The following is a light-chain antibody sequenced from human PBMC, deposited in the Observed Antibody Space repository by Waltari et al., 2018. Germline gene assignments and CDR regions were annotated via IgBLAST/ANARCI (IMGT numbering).Light chain of an antibody. J-gene: IGKJ4*01. CDR2: DVS. CDR1: QAIKTH. Sequence: DIQMTESASSLSASVGDRVTITCQASQAIKTHLNWYQQKPGRAPELLIYDVSKLETGVPSRFGGSGSGTDFSLTISGLQPEDVATYYCQQYDNSVTFGGGTRV. V-gene: IGKV1-33*01. CDR3: QQYDNSVT.